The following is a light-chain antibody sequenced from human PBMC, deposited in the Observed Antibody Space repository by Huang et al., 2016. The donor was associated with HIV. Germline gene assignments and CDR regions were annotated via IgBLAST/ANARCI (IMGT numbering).Light chain of an antibody. J-gene: IGKJ3*01. V-gene: IGKV3-20*01. Sequence: EIVLTQSPGTLSLSPGERATLSCRAGHSISSSYVAWYQQKAGQAPSLLIYSASNRATGIPDRFSGSGSGTDFILTISRLEPEDFAVYYCQQYGSSIFTFGPGTKVDIK. CDR2: SAS. CDR1: HSISSSY. CDR3: QQYGSSIFT.